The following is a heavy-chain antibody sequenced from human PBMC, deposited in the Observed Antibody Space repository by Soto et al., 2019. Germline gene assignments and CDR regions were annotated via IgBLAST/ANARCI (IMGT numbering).Heavy chain of an antibody. Sequence: EVQLVESGGGLVQPGGSLRLSCAASAFTFSNYWMSWVRQAPGKGLECVAKIKEDGSEKYYVDSVKGRFTISRDNAKNSVYLQMSSLTVEDTAMYYCARASSSTSGALDYWGQGTLVTVSS. V-gene: IGHV3-7*04. CDR3: ARASSSTSGALDY. CDR1: AFTFSNYW. CDR2: IKEDGSEK. J-gene: IGHJ4*02. D-gene: IGHD2-2*01.